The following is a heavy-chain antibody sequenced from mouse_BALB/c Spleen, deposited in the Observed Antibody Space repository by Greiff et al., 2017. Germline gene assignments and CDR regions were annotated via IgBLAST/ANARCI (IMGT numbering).Heavy chain of an antibody. CDR2: IWSGGST. CDR3: ASPIYYDYDGDAMDY. J-gene: IGHJ4*01. Sequence: VQLQQSGPGLVQPSQSLSITCTVSGFSLTSYGVHWVRQSPGKGLEWLGVIWSGGSTDYNAAFISRLSISKDNSKSQVFFKMNSLQANDTAIYYCASPIYYDYDGDAMDYWGQGTSVTVSS. V-gene: IGHV2-2*02. D-gene: IGHD2-4*01. CDR1: GFSLTSYG.